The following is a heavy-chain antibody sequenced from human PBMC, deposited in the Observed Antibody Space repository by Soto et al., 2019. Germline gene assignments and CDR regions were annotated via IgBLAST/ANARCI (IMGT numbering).Heavy chain of an antibody. CDR2: ISGSGGST. Sequence: EVQLLESGGGLVQPGGSLRLSCAASGFTFSSYAMSWVRQAPGQGLEWVSAISGSGGSTYYAASVKGRFTISRDNSKNTLYLQMNSLRAEDTAVYYCAKAPGGYCSGGSCYDFDYWCQGTLVTVSS. J-gene: IGHJ4*02. CDR3: AKAPGGYCSGGSCYDFDY. V-gene: IGHV3-23*01. CDR1: GFTFSSYA. D-gene: IGHD2-15*01.